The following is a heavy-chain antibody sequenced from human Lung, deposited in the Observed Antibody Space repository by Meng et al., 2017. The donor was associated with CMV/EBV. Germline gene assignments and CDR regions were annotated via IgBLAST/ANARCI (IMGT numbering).Heavy chain of an antibody. CDR1: GFTFSSYS. CDR3: ANDAFDI. CDR2: ICTSSSTK. J-gene: IGHJ3*02. Sequence: GGSLRLSCAASGFTFSSYSMNWVRQAPGKGLEWVSYICTSSSTKYYADSVKGRFTISRDNAKNSLYLQMNSLRAEDTAVYYCANDAFDIWGQGTMVTVSS. V-gene: IGHV3-48*04.